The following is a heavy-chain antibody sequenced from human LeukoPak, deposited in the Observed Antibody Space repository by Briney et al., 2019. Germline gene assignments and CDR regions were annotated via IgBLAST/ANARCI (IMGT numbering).Heavy chain of an antibody. CDR1: GFTFSSYA. D-gene: IGHD1-26*01. Sequence: GGSLRLSCAASGFTFSSYAMSWVRQAPGKGLEWVSAISGSGGSTYYADSVKGRFTISRDNAKNTLYLQMNSLRAEDTAVYYCARGRGSYFFHDAFDIWGQGTMVTVSS. J-gene: IGHJ3*02. CDR2: ISGSGGST. V-gene: IGHV3-23*01. CDR3: ARGRGSYFFHDAFDI.